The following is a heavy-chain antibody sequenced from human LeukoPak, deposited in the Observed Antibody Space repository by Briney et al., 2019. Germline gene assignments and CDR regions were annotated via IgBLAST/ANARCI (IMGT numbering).Heavy chain of an antibody. CDR3: AREAIFGVVIINYYYYMDV. Sequence: ASVKVSCKASGYTFTGYYMHWVRQAPGQGLEWMGWINPNSGSTNYAQKFQGRVTMTRDTSISTAYMELSRLRSDDTAVYYCAREAIFGVVIINYYYYMDVWGKGTTVTVSS. J-gene: IGHJ6*03. D-gene: IGHD3-3*01. CDR1: GYTFTGYY. CDR2: INPNSGST. V-gene: IGHV1-2*02.